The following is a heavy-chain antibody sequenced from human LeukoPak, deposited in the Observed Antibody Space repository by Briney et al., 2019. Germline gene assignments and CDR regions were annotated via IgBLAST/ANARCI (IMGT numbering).Heavy chain of an antibody. CDR2: IYYSGSI. CDR3: ARAKLDGQPGGEHYYYGMDV. Sequence: SETLSLTCTVSGGSISSGGYYWSWIRQHPGKGLEWIGYIYYSGSIYYNPSLKSRVTISVDTSKNQFSLKLSSVTAADTAVYYCARAKLDGQPGGEHYYYGMDVWGQGTTVTVSS. D-gene: IGHD1-1*01. J-gene: IGHJ6*02. V-gene: IGHV4-31*03. CDR1: GGSISSGGYY.